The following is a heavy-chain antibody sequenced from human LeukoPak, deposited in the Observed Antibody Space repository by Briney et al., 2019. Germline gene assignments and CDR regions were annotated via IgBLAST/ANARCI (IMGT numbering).Heavy chain of an antibody. J-gene: IGHJ4*02. V-gene: IGHV3-23*01. Sequence: PEGSLRLSCAASGFTFSSYAMSWVRQAPGKGLEWVSAISGSGGSTYYADSVKGRFTISRDNSKNTLYLQMNSLRAEDTAVYYCAKDLKQWLEGPFDYWGRGTLVTVSS. CDR2: ISGSGGST. CDR1: GFTFSSYA. D-gene: IGHD6-19*01. CDR3: AKDLKQWLEGPFDY.